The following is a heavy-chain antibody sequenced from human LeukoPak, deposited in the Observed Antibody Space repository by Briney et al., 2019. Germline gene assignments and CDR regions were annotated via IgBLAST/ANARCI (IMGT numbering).Heavy chain of an antibody. CDR2: INHSGST. CDR1: GGSFSGYY. CDR3: ASSILTRDYYYGSGSYYIDY. J-gene: IGHJ4*02. V-gene: IGHV4-34*01. D-gene: IGHD3-10*01. Sequence: SETLSLTCAVYGGSFSGYYWSWIRQPPGKGLEWIGEINHSGSTNYNPSLKSRVTISVDTSKNQFSLQLNSVTPEDTAVYYCASSILTRDYYYGSGSYYIDYWGQGTLVTVSS.